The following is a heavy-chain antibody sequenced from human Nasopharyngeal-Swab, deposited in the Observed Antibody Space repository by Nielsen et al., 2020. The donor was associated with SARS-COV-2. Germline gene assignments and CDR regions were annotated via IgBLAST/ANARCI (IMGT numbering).Heavy chain of an antibody. CDR1: GFTFSSYW. CDR2: IKQDGSEK. D-gene: IGHD6-13*01. Sequence: GSLRLSCATSGFTFSSYWMSWVRQAPGKGLEWVANIKQDGSEKYYVDSVKGRFTISRDNAKNSLYLQMNSLRAEDTAVYYCARRAGYSSSWLYYYYYYMDVWGKGTTVTVSS. J-gene: IGHJ6*03. CDR3: ARRAGYSSSWLYYYYYYMDV. V-gene: IGHV3-7*01.